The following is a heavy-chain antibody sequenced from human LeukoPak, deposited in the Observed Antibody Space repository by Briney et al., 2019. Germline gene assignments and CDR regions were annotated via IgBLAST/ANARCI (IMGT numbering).Heavy chain of an antibody. J-gene: IGHJ4*02. V-gene: IGHV1-69*04. CDR1: GGTFSSYA. CDR3: ATPNPGGSGYDCAC. CDR2: IIPILGIA. D-gene: IGHD5-12*01. Sequence: SAKVSCRASGGTFSSYAISWVRQAPGQGLEWMGRIIPILGIANYAQKFQGRVTITADKSTSTAYMELSSLRSEDTAVYYCATPNPGGSGYDCACWGQGTLVTVSS.